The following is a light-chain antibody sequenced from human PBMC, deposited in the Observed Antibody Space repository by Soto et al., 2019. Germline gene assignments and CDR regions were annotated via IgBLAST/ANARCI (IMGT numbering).Light chain of an antibody. CDR3: SSYAGSNNRV. V-gene: IGLV2-8*01. CDR2: EVS. J-gene: IGLJ3*02. CDR1: SSDVGGYNY. Sequence: QSALTQPPSASGSPGQSVTISCTGTSSDVGGYNYVSWYQQHPGKAPKLMIYEVSKRPSGVPDRFSGSKSGNTASLTVSGLQAEGEADYYCSSYAGSNNRVFGGGTKLTVL.